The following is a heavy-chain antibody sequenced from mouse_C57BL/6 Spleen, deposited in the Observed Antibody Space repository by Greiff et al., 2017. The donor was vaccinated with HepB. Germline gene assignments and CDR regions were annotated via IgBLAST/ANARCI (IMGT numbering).Heavy chain of an antibody. D-gene: IGHD2-9*01. J-gene: IGHJ3*01. Sequence: QVQLQQSGPGLVQPSQSLSITCTVSGFSLTSYGVHWVRQSPGKGLEWLGVIWSGGSTDYNAAFISRLSISKDNSKSQVFFKMNSLQADDTAIYYCASTFYGSWFAYWGQGTLVTVSA. CDR2: IWSGGST. V-gene: IGHV2-2*01. CDR3: ASTFYGSWFAY. CDR1: GFSLTSYG.